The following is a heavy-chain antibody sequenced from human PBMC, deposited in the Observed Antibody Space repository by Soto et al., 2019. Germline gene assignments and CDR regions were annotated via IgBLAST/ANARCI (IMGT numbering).Heavy chain of an antibody. CDR2: INSDGSST. J-gene: IGHJ3*02. V-gene: IGHV3-74*01. CDR1: GFTFSSYW. CDR3: ARGRCHFDAFDI. D-gene: IGHD4-17*01. Sequence: GGSLRLSCAASGFTFSSYWKHWVRQAPGKGLGWVSRINSDGSSTSYADYVKCRFTISRDNAKNPLYLQMNSLRAEDTAVYYCARGRCHFDAFDIWGQGTMVTVSS.